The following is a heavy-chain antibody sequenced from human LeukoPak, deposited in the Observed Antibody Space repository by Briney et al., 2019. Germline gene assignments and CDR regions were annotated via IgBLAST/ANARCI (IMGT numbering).Heavy chain of an antibody. CDR2: INPNSGGT. CDR3: ARESGSILGPMDV. D-gene: IGHD3-3*01. CDR1: GYTFTGYY. J-gene: IGHJ6*04. V-gene: IGHV1-2*04. Sequence: PSVKVSCKASGYTFTGYYMHWVRQAPGQGLEWMGWINPNSGGTNYAQKFQGWVTMTRDTSISTAYMELSRLRSDDTAVYYCARESGSILGPMDVWGKGTTVTVSS.